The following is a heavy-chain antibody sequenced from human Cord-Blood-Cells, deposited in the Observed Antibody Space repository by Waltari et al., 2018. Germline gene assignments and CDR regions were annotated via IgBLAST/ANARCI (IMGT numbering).Heavy chain of an antibody. D-gene: IGHD4-17*01. J-gene: IGHJ4*02. V-gene: IGHV4-34*01. CDR3: ARVPASTVVTDY. Sequence: QVQLQQWGAGLLKPSETLSLTCAVYGGSFSGYYWSWIRQPPGKGLEWSGEINHSGSTNYNPALNSRVTISVDTSKNQVSLKLSSVTAADTAVYYCARVPASTVVTDYWGQGTLVTVSS. CDR1: GGSFSGYY. CDR2: INHSGST.